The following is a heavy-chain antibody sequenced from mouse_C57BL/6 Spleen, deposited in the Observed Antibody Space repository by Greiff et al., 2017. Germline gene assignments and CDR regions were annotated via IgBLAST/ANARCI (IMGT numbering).Heavy chain of an antibody. CDR3: ARVDHYGIGYFDV. Sequence: EVQLVESGPGLVKPSQSLSLTCSVTGYSITSGYYWNWIRQFPGNKLEWLGYISYDGSNNYNPSLKNRIAITRDTSKNQFFLKLNSVTTEDTATYYCARVDHYGIGYFDVWGTGTTVTVSS. V-gene: IGHV3-6*01. D-gene: IGHD1-2*01. J-gene: IGHJ1*03. CDR2: ISYDGSN. CDR1: GYSITSGYY.